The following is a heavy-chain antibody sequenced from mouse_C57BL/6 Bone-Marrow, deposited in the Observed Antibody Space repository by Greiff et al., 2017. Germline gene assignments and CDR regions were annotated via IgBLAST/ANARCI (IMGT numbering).Heavy chain of an antibody. D-gene: IGHD2-2*01. Sequence: VQLQQSGAELVRPGTSVKMSCKASGYTFTNYWIGWAKQRPGHGLEWIGDIYPGGGYTNYNEKFKGKATLPADKSSSTAYMQFSSLTSEDSAIYYCARYYYGYHWYFDVWGTGTTVTVSS. V-gene: IGHV1-63*01. J-gene: IGHJ1*03. CDR1: GYTFTNYW. CDR3: ARYYYGYHWYFDV. CDR2: IYPGGGYT.